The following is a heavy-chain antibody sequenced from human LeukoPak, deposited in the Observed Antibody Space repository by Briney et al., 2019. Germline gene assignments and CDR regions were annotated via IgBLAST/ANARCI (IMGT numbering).Heavy chain of an antibody. J-gene: IGHJ4*02. V-gene: IGHV4-59*01. CDR1: GGSIRGYY. CDR3: ARVTGYMIEDYFDY. CDR2: IYYSGIT. D-gene: IGHD3-22*01. Sequence: SETLSLTCTVSGGSIRGYYWSWIRQPPGKGLEYIGYIYYSGITNYNPSLKSRVTISVDTSKNQFSLRLNSVTAADTAMYYCARVTGYMIEDYFDYWGQGTLVTVSS.